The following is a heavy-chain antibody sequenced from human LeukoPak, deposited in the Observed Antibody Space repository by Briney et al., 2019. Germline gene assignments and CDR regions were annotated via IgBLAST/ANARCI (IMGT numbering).Heavy chain of an antibody. CDR1: GYTFTSYD. V-gene: IGHV1-8*01. D-gene: IGHD2-2*01. CDR3: ARGVVPAAKALSQGSYYYYYYMDV. Sequence: GASVKVSCKASGYTFTSYDINWVRQATGQGLEWMGWMNPNSGNTGYAQKFQGRVTMTRNTSISTAYMELSSLRSEDTAVYYCARGVVPAAKALSQGSYYYYYYMDVWGKGTTVTVSS. J-gene: IGHJ6*03. CDR2: MNPNSGNT.